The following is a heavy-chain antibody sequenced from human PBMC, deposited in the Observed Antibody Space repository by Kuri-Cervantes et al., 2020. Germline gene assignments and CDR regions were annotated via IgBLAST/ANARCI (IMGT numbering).Heavy chain of an antibody. Sequence: GGPLRLSCAASGFTFSSYGVHWVRQAPGKGLEWVAVISYDGSNKYYADSVKGRFTISRDNSKNTLYLQMNSLRAEDTAVYYCARGGYYYDSSGLDYWGQGTLVTVSS. CDR3: ARGGYYYDSSGLDY. D-gene: IGHD3-22*01. CDR2: ISYDGSNK. CDR1: GFTFSSYG. V-gene: IGHV3-30*03. J-gene: IGHJ4*02.